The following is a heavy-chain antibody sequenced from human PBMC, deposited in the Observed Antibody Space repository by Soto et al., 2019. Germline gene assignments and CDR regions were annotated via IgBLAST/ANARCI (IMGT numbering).Heavy chain of an antibody. CDR3: ARLGNTVVPAARTYGMDV. V-gene: IGHV4-34*01. D-gene: IGHD2-2*01. J-gene: IGHJ6*02. Sequence: LSLTCAVYGGAFSGYYWSWIRQPPGKGLEWIGEINHSGSTNYNPSLKSRVTISVDTSKNQFSLKLSSVTAADTAVYYCARLGNTVVPAARTYGMDVWGQGTTVTVSS. CDR2: INHSGST. CDR1: GGAFSGYY.